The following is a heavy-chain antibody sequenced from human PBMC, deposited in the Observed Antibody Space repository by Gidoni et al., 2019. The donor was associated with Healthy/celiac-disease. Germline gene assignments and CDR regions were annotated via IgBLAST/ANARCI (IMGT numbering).Heavy chain of an antibody. D-gene: IGHD6-6*01. V-gene: IGHV3-9*01. J-gene: IGHJ6*02. CDR3: AKGGSTAYYYYYGMDV. CDR1: GFTFDDYA. CDR2: ISWNSGSI. Sequence: EVQLVESGGGLVQPGRSLRLSCAASGFTFDDYAMHWVRQAPGKGLEWVSGISWNSGSIGYADSVKGRFTISRDNAKNSLYLQMNSLRAEDTALYYCAKGGSTAYYYYYGMDVWGQGTTVTVSS.